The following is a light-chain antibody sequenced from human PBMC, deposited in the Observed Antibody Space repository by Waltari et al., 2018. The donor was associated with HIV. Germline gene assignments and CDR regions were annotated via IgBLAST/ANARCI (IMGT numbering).Light chain of an antibody. J-gene: IGLJ2*01. Sequence: QSALTQPASVSGSPGQSITISCTGTSRDVGAYTYVSWYQHHPGKAPKLMIYDVSNRPSGVSNRFSGSKSGNTASLTISGLQAEDEADYYCNSYTTSSTLHVVFGGGTKLTVL. CDR2: DVS. CDR1: SRDVGAYTY. CDR3: NSYTTSSTLHVV. V-gene: IGLV2-14*03.